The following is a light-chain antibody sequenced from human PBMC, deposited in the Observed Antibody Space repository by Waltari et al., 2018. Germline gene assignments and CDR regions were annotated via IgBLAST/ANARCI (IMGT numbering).Light chain of an antibody. CDR1: SSDVAFYDF. J-gene: IGLJ2*01. V-gene: IGLV2-8*01. Sequence: QSALTQPPSASGSPGQSVSISCTGTSSDVAFYDFVSWYKQDPGKAPKLIIYDGNKRPSGVPCRFSGSKSGNTASLIVSGLQADDEAYYYCSSYAGDNILIFGGGTKLTV. CDR3: SSYAGDNILI. CDR2: DGN.